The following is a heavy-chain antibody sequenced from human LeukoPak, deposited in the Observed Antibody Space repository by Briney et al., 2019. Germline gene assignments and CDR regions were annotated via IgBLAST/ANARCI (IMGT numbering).Heavy chain of an antibody. D-gene: IGHD2-2*02. CDR1: GYTFTGYY. CDR2: INPNSGGT. J-gene: IGHJ3*02. Sequence: ASVKVSCKASGYTFTGYYMHWVRQAPGQGLEWMGRINPNSGGTNYAQKFQGRVTMTRDTSNSTAYMELSRLRSDDTTVYYCAREKCSSTSCYTGHDAFDIWGQGTMVTVSS. V-gene: IGHV1-2*06. CDR3: AREKCSSTSCYTGHDAFDI.